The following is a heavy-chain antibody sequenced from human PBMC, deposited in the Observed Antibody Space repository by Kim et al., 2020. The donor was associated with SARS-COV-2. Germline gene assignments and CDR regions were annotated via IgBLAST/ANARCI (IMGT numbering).Heavy chain of an antibody. D-gene: IGHD3-10*01. V-gene: IGHV4-39*01. J-gene: IGHJ5*02. Sequence: SETLSLTCTVSGGSISSSSYYWGWIRQPPGKGLEWIGSIYYSGSTYYNPSLKSRVTISVDTSKNQFSLKLSSVTAADTAVYYCARAPRMVRGVQSWFDPWGQGTLVTVSS. CDR2: IYYSGST. CDR3: ARAPRMVRGVQSWFDP. CDR1: GGSISSSSYY.